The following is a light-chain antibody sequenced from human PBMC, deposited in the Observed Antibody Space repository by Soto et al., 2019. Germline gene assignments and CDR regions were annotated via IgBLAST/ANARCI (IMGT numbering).Light chain of an antibody. CDR1: QSVGNY. J-gene: IGKJ4*01. CDR2: AAG. Sequence: VLTQSPATLSLSPGERATLSCRASQSVGNYLAWYQQRPGQAPRLLIYAAGNRAAGIPPSSSATGSGTDFTLTISALELEDFAVYYCQQRRVWPLTFGGGTKVEIK. V-gene: IGKV3-11*01. CDR3: QQRRVWPLT.